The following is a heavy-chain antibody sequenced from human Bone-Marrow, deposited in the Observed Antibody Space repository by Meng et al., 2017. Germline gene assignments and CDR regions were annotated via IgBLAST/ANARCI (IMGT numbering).Heavy chain of an antibody. CDR1: GGSISSYY. J-gene: IGHJ2*01. CDR2: IYYSGST. Sequence: GSLRLSCTVSGGSISSYYWSWIRQPPGKGLEWIGYIYYSGSTNYNPSLKSRVTISVDTSKNQFSLKLSSVTAADTAVYYCARGIPQGRVTMVRGVRGNWYFDLWGRGTLVTVSS. D-gene: IGHD3-10*01. CDR3: ARGIPQGRVTMVRGVRGNWYFDL. V-gene: IGHV4-59*01.